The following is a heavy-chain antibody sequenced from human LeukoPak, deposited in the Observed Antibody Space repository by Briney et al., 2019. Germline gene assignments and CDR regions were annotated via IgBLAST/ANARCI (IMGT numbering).Heavy chain of an antibody. Sequence: GESLKISCKGSGYSFTSYWIGWVRQMPGKGLEWMGIIYPGDSDTRYSPSFQGQVTISADKSISTAYLQWSSLKASDTAMYYCARGIWSGYVGTKNWFDPWGQGTLVTVSS. CDR1: GYSFTSYW. J-gene: IGHJ5*02. CDR3: ARGIWSGYVGTKNWFDP. V-gene: IGHV5-51*01. CDR2: IYPGDSDT. D-gene: IGHD3-3*01.